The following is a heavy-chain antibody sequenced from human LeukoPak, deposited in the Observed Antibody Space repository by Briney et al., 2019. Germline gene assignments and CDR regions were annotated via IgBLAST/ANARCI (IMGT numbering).Heavy chain of an antibody. CDR1: GFTFSSYS. CDR3: ARDLAYYYDSSGYKDAFDI. V-gene: IGHV3-21*01. J-gene: IGHJ3*02. CDR2: ISSSSSYI. Sequence: GGSLRLSCAASGFTFSSYSMTWVRQAPGKGLEWVSSISSSSSYIYYADSVKGRFTISRDNAKNSLYLQMNSLRAEDTAVYYCARDLAYYYDSSGYKDAFDIWGQGTMVTVSS. D-gene: IGHD3-22*01.